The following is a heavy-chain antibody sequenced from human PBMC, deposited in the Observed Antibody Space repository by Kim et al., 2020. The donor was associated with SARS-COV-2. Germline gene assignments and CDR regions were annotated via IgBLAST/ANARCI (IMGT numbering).Heavy chain of an antibody. CDR3: AREGPRSGSYYNY. V-gene: IGHV4-59*01. J-gene: IGHJ4*02. D-gene: IGHD3-10*01. Sequence: YTPSLKSRVTISVDTSKNQFSLKLSSVTAADTAVYYCAREGPRSGSYYNYWGQGTLVTVSS.